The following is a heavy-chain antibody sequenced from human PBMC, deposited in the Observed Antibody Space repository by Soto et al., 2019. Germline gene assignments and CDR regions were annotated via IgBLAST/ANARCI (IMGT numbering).Heavy chain of an antibody. D-gene: IGHD3-16*01. V-gene: IGHV4-59*02. CDR2: MYLGGSF. CDR3: ARRYYDSTGFAVDP. J-gene: IGHJ5*02. CDR1: GASVSSGY. Sequence: QTQLQESGPGLVKPSETLSLTCTVSGASVSSGYWSWIRQPPGKGLEWIGFMYLGGSFNYNPSLTTRATVSVHTSTNQFALTLTSVTAADTAGDYCARRYYDSTGFAVDPWGQGTLVTVSS.